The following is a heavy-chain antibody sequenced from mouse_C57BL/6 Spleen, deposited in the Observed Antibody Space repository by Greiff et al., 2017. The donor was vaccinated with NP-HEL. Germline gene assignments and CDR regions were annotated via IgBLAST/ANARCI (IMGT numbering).Heavy chain of an antibody. CDR1: GFTFSDYY. D-gene: IGHD1-1*01. CDR3: ASRDYYGSSGRYFDV. V-gene: IGHV5-12*01. J-gene: IGHJ1*03. CDR2: ISNGGGST. Sequence: EVQLVESGGGLVQPGGSLKLSCAASGFTFSDYYMYWVRQTPEKRLEWVAYISNGGGSTYYPDTVKGRFTISRDNAKNTLYLQMSRLKSEDTAMYYCASRDYYGSSGRYFDVWGTGTTVTVSS.